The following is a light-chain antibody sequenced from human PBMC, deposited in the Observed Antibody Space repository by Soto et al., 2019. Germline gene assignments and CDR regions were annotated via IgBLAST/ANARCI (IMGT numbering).Light chain of an antibody. J-gene: IGKJ1*01. Sequence: DIVMTQSPDSLAVSLGERATINCKPSQSVLYSSNNKNYLTWYQQKPGQPPKLLIYWASTRESGVPDRFSGGGSGTDFTLTISSLQAEDVAVYYCQQYYSTPWTFGQGTKVEIK. CDR2: WAS. V-gene: IGKV4-1*01. CDR1: QSVLYSSNNKNY. CDR3: QQYYSTPWT.